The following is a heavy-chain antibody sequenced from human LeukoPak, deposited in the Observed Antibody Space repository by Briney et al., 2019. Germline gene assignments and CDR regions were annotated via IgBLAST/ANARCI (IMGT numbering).Heavy chain of an antibody. J-gene: IGHJ4*02. CDR2: IYYSGST. V-gene: IGHV4-59*01. CDR3: AACLSATWAIDY. CDR1: GGSISSYY. D-gene: IGHD1-1*01. Sequence: SETLSLTCTVSGGSISSYYWSWIRQPPGKGLEWIGYIYYSGSTNYNPSLKSRVTISVDTSKNQFSLKLSSVTAADTAVYYCAACLSATWAIDYWGQGTLVTVFS.